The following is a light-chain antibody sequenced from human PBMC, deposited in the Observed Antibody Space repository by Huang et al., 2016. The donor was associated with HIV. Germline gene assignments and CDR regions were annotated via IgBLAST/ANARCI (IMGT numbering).Light chain of an antibody. CDR3: QQTYTGVT. V-gene: IGKV1-39*01. J-gene: IGKJ1*01. Sequence: DIQMTQSPSSLSASVGDRVTITCRASQSIHTYLNWFQQKPGKAPKVLISAASTLQSGVPSRFSGGGSGTHFTLTITSLQPEDFATYYCQQTYTGVTFGQGTKVEIK. CDR1: QSIHTY. CDR2: AAS.